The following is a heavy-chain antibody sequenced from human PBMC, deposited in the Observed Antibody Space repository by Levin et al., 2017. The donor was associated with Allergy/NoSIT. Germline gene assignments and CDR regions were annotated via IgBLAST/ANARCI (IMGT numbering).Heavy chain of an antibody. V-gene: IGHV3-74*01. CDR2: INSNGSNK. J-gene: IGHJ4*02. D-gene: IGHD1-26*01. Sequence: GGSLRLSCAASGFTFSSYWMHWVRQAPGKGLVWVSRINSNGSNKNYADSVKGRFTISRDNAKNTLYLQMNSLRAEDTAVYYCARALIVGATSGGDYWGQGTLVTVSS. CDR3: ARALIVGATSGGDY. CDR1: GFTFSSYW.